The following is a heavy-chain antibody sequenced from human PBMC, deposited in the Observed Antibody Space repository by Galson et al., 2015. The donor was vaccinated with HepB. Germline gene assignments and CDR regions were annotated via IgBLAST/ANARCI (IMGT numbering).Heavy chain of an antibody. V-gene: IGHV3-48*01. CDR1: GFTFSSYS. CDR3: ARRRLLLYPRDYYYMDV. CDR2: ISSSSSTI. J-gene: IGHJ6*03. D-gene: IGHD2-15*01. Sequence: SLRLSCAASGFTFSSYSMNWVRQAPGKGLEWVSYISSSSSTIYYADSVKGRFTISRDNAKNSLYLQMNSLRAEDTAVYYCARRRLLLYPRDYYYMDVWGKGTTVTVSS.